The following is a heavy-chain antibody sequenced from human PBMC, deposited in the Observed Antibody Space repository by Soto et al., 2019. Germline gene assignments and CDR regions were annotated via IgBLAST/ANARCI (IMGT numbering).Heavy chain of an antibody. Sequence: ASVKVSCKASGGTFSSYAISWVRQAPGQGLEWMGGIIPIFGTANYAQKFQGRVTITADESTSTAYMELSSLRSEDTAVYYCARGSGRGYSYKTYFDYWGQGTLVTVSS. V-gene: IGHV1-69*13. CDR1: GGTFSSYA. CDR3: ARGSGRGYSYKTYFDY. CDR2: IIPIFGTA. D-gene: IGHD5-18*01. J-gene: IGHJ4*02.